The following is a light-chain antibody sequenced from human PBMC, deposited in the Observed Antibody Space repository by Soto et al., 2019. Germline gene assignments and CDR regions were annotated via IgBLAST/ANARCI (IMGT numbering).Light chain of an antibody. V-gene: IGLV2-11*01. CDR2: DVS. CDR3: CSYAGSYTFEV. CDR1: NSDVGGYNY. J-gene: IGLJ1*01. Sequence: QSALTQPRSVSGSPGQSVTSSGTGTNSDVGGYNYVSWYQQHPGKAPKLMIYDVSKRPSGVPDRFSGSKSGNTASLTISGLQAEDEADYYCCSYAGSYTFEVFGTGTKVTVL.